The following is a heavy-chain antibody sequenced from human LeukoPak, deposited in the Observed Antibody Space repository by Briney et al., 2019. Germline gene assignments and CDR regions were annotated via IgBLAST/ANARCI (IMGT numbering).Heavy chain of an antibody. V-gene: IGHV7-4-1*02. Sequence: ASVKVSCKASGYTFTSYAMNWVRQAPGQGLEWMGWINTNTGNPRYAQGFTGRFVFSLDTSVSTAYLQISSLKAEDTAVYYCARDREYSSGWYMTARYMDVWGKGTTVTVSS. J-gene: IGHJ6*03. CDR1: GYTFTSYA. CDR2: INTNTGNP. CDR3: ARDREYSSGWYMTARYMDV. D-gene: IGHD6-19*01.